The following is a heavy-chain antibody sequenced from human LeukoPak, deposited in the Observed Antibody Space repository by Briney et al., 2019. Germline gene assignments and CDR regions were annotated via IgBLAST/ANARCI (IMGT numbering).Heavy chain of an antibody. Sequence: GSSVKVSCKASGGTFSSYAISWVRQAPGQGLEWRGRIIPILGIANYAQKFQGRVTITADKSTSTAYMELSSLRSEDTAVYYCAKDFSYDGNSPFDYWGQGTLVTVSS. CDR2: IIPILGIA. J-gene: IGHJ4*02. D-gene: IGHD4-23*01. V-gene: IGHV1-69*04. CDR1: GGTFSSYA. CDR3: AKDFSYDGNSPFDY.